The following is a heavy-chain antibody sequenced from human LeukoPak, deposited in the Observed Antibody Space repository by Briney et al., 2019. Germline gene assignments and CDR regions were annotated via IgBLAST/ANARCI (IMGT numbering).Heavy chain of an antibody. D-gene: IGHD6-25*01. CDR1: GGSIRSYY. CDR3: ARLYGSGYYDGDF. CDR2: IYSSGTT. Sequence: PSETLSLTCTVSGGSIRSYYWSWIRQSPGKGLEWIGYIYSSGTTNYNPSLKSRVTFSIDSTKNHFSLKLSSVRAADTAVYYCARLYGSGYYDGDFWGQGSLVTVSS. V-gene: IGHV4-59*08. J-gene: IGHJ4*02.